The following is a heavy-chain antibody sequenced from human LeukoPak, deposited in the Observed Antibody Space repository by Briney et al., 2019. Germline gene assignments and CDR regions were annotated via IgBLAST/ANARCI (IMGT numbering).Heavy chain of an antibody. CDR1: GFTFSDFY. V-gene: IGHV3-11*04. J-gene: IGHJ6*04. D-gene: IGHD3-10*02. CDR3: AELGITMIGCV. Sequence: TGGSLRLSCAASGFTFSDFYMSRIRQAPGKGLEWVSYISSSGSTIYYADSVKGRFTISRDNAKNSLYLQMNSLRAEDTAVYYCAELGITMIGCVWGKGTTVTISS. CDR2: ISSSGSTI.